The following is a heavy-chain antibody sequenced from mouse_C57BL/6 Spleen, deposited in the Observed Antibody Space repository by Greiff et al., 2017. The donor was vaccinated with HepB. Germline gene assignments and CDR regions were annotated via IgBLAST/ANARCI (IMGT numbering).Heavy chain of an antibody. J-gene: IGHJ3*01. CDR3: ARLGDCGSSSHFAY. CDR1: GYTFTDYE. D-gene: IGHD1-1*01. V-gene: IGHV1-15*01. Sequence: QVQLQQSGAELVRPGASVTLSCKASGYTFTDYEMHWVKQTPVHGLEWIGAIDPDTGGTAYNQKFKGKAILTADKSSSTAYMELRSLTSEDSAVYYCARLGDCGSSSHFAYWGQGTLVTVSA. CDR2: IDPDTGGT.